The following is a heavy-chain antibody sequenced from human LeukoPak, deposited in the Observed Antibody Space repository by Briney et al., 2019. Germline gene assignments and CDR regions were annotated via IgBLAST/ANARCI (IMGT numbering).Heavy chain of an antibody. J-gene: IGHJ4*02. D-gene: IGHD2-2*01. Sequence: SVKVPCKASGGTFSSYAISWVRQAPGQGLEWMGGIIPIFGTANYAQKFQGRVTITADESTSTAYMELSSLRSEDTAVYYCARAPGYCSSTSCYGYFDYWGQGTLVTVSS. CDR2: IIPIFGTA. V-gene: IGHV1-69*13. CDR3: ARAPGYCSSTSCYGYFDY. CDR1: GGTFSSYA.